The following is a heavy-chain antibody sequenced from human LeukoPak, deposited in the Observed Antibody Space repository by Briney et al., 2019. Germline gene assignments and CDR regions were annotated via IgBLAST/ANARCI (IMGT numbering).Heavy chain of an antibody. J-gene: IGHJ4*02. CDR3: ASRRDGPYSQMT. D-gene: IGHD3-16*01. V-gene: IGHV3-74*01. CDR2: ISTDGYTT. Sequence: GGSLRLSCAASGLAFSAYKMHWVRQAPRKGLVWVSRISTDGYTTDYADFVQGRFTISRDSAKNTLFLQMNSLRAEDTAVYYCASRRDGPYSQMTWGQGVLVTVSS. CDR1: GLAFSAYK.